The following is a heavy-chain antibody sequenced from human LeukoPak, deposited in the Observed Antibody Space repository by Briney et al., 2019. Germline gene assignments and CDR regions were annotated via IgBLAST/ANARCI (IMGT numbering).Heavy chain of an antibody. CDR1: GYTFTSYY. CDR3: ARDYVDDIPMIKDY. CDR2: INLSGGST. J-gene: IGHJ4*02. V-gene: IGHV1-46*01. Sequence: GASVKVSCTASGYTFTSYYMHWVRQAPGQGLEWMGKINLSGGSTTYAQKFQGRVTMTRDTSTSTVYMELSSLRSEDTAVYYCARDYVDDIPMIKDYWGQGTLVTVSS. D-gene: IGHD2-8*01.